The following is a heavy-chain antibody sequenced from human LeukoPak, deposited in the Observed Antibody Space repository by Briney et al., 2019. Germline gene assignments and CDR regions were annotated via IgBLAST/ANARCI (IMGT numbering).Heavy chain of an antibody. CDR3: AKWRGYSGYES. Sequence: GGSLRLSCAASGFTFSSYDMSWVRQAQGKGLEWVSGISNSGTYTYYADSVKGRFTISRDNSKNTLYLQMNSLRAEDTVVYYCAKWRGYSGYESWGQGTLVTVSS. CDR1: GFTFSSYD. CDR2: ISNSGTYT. D-gene: IGHD5-12*01. J-gene: IGHJ4*02. V-gene: IGHV3-23*01.